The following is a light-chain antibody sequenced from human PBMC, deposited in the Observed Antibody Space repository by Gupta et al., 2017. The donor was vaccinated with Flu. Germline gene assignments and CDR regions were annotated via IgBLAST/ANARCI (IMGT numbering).Light chain of an antibody. J-gene: IGKJ2*01. CDR3: QQYNKWSPYT. CDR1: QSLSSN. CDR2: GAS. Sequence: ATLCVSPGESATLSCSASQSLSSNLAWYQQKPGQAPRLRIYGASTRATGIPARFSGSGSGTEFTLTNSSMESEDFAVYYCQQYNKWSPYTFGQGTKLEIK. V-gene: IGKV3-15*01.